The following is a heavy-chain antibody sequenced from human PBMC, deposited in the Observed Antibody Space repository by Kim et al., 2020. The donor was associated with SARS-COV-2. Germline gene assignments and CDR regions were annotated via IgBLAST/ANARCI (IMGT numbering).Heavy chain of an antibody. D-gene: IGHD3-3*01. V-gene: IGHV4-61*01. J-gene: IGHJ6*02. CDR1: GGSVSSGSYY. CDR3: ARVPGAAILGVVIVSGGMGI. CDR2: IYYSGST. Sequence: SETLSLTCTVSGGSVSSGSYYWSWIRQPPGKGLEWIGYIYYSGSTNYNPSLKSRVTISVDTSKNQFSLKLSSVTAADTAVYYCARVPGAAILGVVIVSGGMGIWGPGTTVTVSS.